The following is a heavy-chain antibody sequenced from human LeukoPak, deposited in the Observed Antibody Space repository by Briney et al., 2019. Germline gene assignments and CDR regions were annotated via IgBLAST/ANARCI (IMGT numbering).Heavy chain of an antibody. CDR2: VNPNTGGT. Sequence: ASVKVSCKASGYTFTGYYVNWVRQAPGQAREWVGWVNPNTGGTRYAQKFQGRVTLTRDTSFTTAFMELRGLTFNDTAVFDCVREGATLDWGQGTLVTVSS. CDR3: VREGATLD. J-gene: IGHJ4*02. V-gene: IGHV1-2*02. D-gene: IGHD3-16*01. CDR1: GYTFTGYY.